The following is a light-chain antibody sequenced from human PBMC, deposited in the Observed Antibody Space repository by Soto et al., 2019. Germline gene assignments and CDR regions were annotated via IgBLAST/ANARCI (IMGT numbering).Light chain of an antibody. CDR2: GTS. CDR1: QNISRS. J-gene: IGKJ1*01. Sequence: EIVLPQSPVTLSVSPGASATLSCRASQNISRSLAWYQQKPGQGPSLLIYGTSTRAGGVPARFSGGGSGTEFTLTITSLQSEEFAVYYCHQYNGWPRTFGQGTKVDIK. CDR3: HQYNGWPRT. V-gene: IGKV3-15*01.